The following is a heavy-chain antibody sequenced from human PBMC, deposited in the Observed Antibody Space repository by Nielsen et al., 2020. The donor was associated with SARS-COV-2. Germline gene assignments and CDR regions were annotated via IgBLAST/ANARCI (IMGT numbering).Heavy chain of an antibody. CDR2: IYYSGST. D-gene: IGHD1-7*01. Sequence: SETLSLTCTVSGGSISSYYWSWIRQLPGKGLEWIGYIYYSGSTNYNPSLKSRVTISVETSKNQFSLRLTSVTAADTAVYYCARQNWNYVFDYWGQGTLVTVSS. J-gene: IGHJ4*02. V-gene: IGHV4-59*08. CDR3: ARQNWNYVFDY. CDR1: GGSISSYY.